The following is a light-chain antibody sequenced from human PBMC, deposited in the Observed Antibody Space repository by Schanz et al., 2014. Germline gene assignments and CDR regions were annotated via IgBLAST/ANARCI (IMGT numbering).Light chain of an antibody. CDR1: NSNIGAVYD. J-gene: IGLJ3*02. V-gene: IGLV1-40*01. CDR3: QSYDRSLSAWV. CDR2: GNS. Sequence: QSVLTQPPSVSGAPGQRVTISCTGSNSNIGAVYDVHWYQQLPGTAPKLLIYGNSNRPSGVPDRFSGSKSGTSASLAITGLQAEDEADYYCQSYDRSLSAWVFGGGTKLTVL.